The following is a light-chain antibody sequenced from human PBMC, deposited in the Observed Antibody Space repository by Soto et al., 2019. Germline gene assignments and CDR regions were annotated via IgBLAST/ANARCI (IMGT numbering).Light chain of an antibody. CDR1: QSVINNY. V-gene: IGKV3D-20*02. Sequence: EVSLTQSPGTMSMSPGERATLSCRASQSVINNYLAWYQQKPCQAPRLLIYCASNRATGIPDSVSGSGAVTDFNLGLRSIAPEDSAGYFGQQRSKGLLMFGG. CDR2: CAS. J-gene: IGKJ4*02. CDR3: QQRSKGLLM.